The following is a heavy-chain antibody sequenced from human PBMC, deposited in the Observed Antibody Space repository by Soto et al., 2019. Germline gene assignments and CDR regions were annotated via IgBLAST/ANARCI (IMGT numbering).Heavy chain of an antibody. CDR1: GVTFSSYA. J-gene: IGHJ4*02. Sequence: RASVRVSCKASGVTFSSYAISWVRQAPGQGLEWMGGIIPIFGTANYAQKFQGRVTITADESTSTAYMELSSLRSEDTAVYYCARERYLGIPFDYWGQGTLVTVSS. CDR2: IIPIFGTA. V-gene: IGHV1-69*13. CDR3: ARERYLGIPFDY. D-gene: IGHD3-9*01.